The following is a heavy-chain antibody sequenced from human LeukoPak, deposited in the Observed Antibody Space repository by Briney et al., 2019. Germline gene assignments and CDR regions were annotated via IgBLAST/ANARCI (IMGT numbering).Heavy chain of an antibody. V-gene: IGHV3-21*01. Sequence: PGGSLRLSCAASGFTFSSYSMNWVRQVPGKGLEWVSSISSSSSYIYYADSVKGRFTISRDNAKNSLYLQMSSLGAEDTAVYYCTRDLGVVMRNPTFDYWGQGTLVTVSA. D-gene: IGHD2-21*01. CDR2: ISSSSSYI. CDR1: GFTFSSYS. J-gene: IGHJ4*02. CDR3: TRDLGVVMRNPTFDY.